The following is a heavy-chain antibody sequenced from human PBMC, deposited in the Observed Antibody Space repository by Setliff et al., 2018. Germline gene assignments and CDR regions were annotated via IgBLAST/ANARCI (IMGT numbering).Heavy chain of an antibody. V-gene: IGHV5-51*01. CDR3: ARDCSAGICQVDY. D-gene: IGHD2-15*01. CDR1: GYSFTSHW. CDR2: IYPGDSDT. J-gene: IGHJ4*02. Sequence: PGESLKISCKGFGYSFTSHWIGWVRQMPGKGLEWMGIIYPGDSDTRYSPSFQGQVTISADKSISAAYLQWSSLRASDTATYYCARDCSAGICQVDYWGQGTPVTAPQ.